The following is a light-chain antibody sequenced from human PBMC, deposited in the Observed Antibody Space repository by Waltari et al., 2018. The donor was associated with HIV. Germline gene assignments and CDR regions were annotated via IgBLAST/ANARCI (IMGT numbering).Light chain of an antibody. CDR2: EVS. V-gene: IGLV2-23*02. CDR3: CAYAGSTTYVI. CDR1: SSDVGGYNL. J-gene: IGLJ2*01. Sequence: QPALTQPASVSGSPGQSITISCTGTSSDVGGYNLFSWYQQHPGKAPKLMIYEVSTRPSGVSNRVSGSKSGNTASLTISGLQAEDEADYYCCAYAGSTTYVIFGGGTKLTVL.